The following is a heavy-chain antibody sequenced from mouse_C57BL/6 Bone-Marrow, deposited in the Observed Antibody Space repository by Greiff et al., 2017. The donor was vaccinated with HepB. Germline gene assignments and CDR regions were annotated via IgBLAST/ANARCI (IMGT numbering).Heavy chain of an antibody. CDR2: ISSGGSYT. CDR3: ARREPYYYGSSFTWYFDV. J-gene: IGHJ1*03. Sequence: EVKLVESGGDLVKPGGSLKLSCAASGFTFSSYGMSWVRQTPDKRLEWVATISSGGSYTYYPDSVKGRFTISRDNAKNTLYLQMSSLKSADTSMYYCARREPYYYGSSFTWYFDVWGTGTTVTVSS. D-gene: IGHD1-1*01. CDR1: GFTFSSYG. V-gene: IGHV5-6*02.